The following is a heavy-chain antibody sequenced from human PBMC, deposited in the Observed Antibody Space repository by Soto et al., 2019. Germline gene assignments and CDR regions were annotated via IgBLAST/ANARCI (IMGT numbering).Heavy chain of an antibody. CDR3: ARDRCGYYDSSGCFDY. D-gene: IGHD3-22*01. V-gene: IGHV3-30-3*01. CDR2: ISYDGSNK. J-gene: IGHJ4*02. Sequence: QPGGSLRLSCAASGFTFSSYATHWVRQAPGKGLEWVAVISYDGSNKYYADSVKGRFTISRDNSKNTLYLQMNSLRAEDTAVYYCARDRCGYYDSSGCFDYWGQGTLVTVT. CDR1: GFTFSSYA.